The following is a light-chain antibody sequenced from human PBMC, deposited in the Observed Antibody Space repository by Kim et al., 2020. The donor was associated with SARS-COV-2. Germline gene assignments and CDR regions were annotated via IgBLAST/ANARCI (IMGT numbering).Light chain of an antibody. V-gene: IGKV3-11*01. CDR3: QQRTNPLT. CDR2: DAS. J-gene: IGKJ4*01. Sequence: LSLSPGERAARACRASQSVNSDLVWYQQKPGQSPRLLIYDASNRATGIPARFSGSGFRTDFTLTISSLEPEDSAVYYCQQRTNPLTFGGGTKVEI. CDR1: QSVNSD.